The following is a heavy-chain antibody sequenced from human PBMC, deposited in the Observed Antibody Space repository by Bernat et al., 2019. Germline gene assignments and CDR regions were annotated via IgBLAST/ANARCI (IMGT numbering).Heavy chain of an antibody. Sequence: EVQLVESGGGLVQPGGSLRLSCAVSGFAFSNYWMSWVRQAPGKGLEWVANIRQDGSETYYVDSMRGRFTISRDNAKNSLYLHMNTLRAEDTAVYYCARVARIYNYYMDVWGKGTTVTVSS. CDR1: GFAFSNYW. J-gene: IGHJ6*03. V-gene: IGHV3-7*03. CDR2: IRQDGSET. D-gene: IGHD2/OR15-2a*01. CDR3: ARVARIYNYYMDV.